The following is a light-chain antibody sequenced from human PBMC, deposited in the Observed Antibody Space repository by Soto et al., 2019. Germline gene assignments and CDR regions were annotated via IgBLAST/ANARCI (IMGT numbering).Light chain of an antibody. CDR2: DVS. CDR1: SSDVGGYNY. CDR3: CSYAGSYTHV. V-gene: IGLV2-11*01. J-gene: IGLJ1*01. Sequence: VLTQPRSVSGSPGQSVTISCTGTSSDVGGYNYVSWYQQHPGKAPKLMIYDVSKRPSGVPDRFSGSKSGNTASLTISGLQAEDEADYYCCSYAGSYTHVFGTGTKVTVL.